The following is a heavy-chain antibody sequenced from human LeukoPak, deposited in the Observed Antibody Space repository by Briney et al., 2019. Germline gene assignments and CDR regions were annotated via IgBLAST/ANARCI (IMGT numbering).Heavy chain of an antibody. V-gene: IGHV3-23*01. D-gene: IGHD3-10*01. CDR2: LSGSGGRI. Sequence: GGSLRLSCAASGFSFSSHGMSWVRQAPGKGLEWVAALSGSGGRIYYADSVQGRFTISRDNAKNTVYLQMNSLRVDDTAIYYCTRAITYFYGSVTYDWFDSWGQGTRVTVSS. CDR1: GFSFSSHG. CDR3: TRAITYFYGSVTYDWFDS. J-gene: IGHJ5*01.